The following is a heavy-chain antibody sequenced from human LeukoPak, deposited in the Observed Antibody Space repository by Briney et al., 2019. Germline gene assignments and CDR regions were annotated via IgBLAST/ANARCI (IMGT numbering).Heavy chain of an antibody. CDR2: IRYDGSNK. V-gene: IGHV3-30*02. J-gene: IGHJ4*02. D-gene: IGHD2-21*02. Sequence: GGSLRLSCAASGFTFSSYGMHWVRQAPGKGLEWVAFIRYDGSNKYYADSVKGRFTISRDNSKNTLFLQMNSLRAEDTAVYYCAKDGTWYCGGDCYSDLDYWGQGTLVTVSS. CDR3: AKDGTWYCGGDCYSDLDY. CDR1: GFTFSSYG.